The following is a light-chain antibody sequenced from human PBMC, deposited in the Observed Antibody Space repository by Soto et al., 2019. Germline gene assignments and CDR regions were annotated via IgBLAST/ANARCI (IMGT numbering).Light chain of an antibody. CDR1: SCNIGSNN. CDR3: AAWDDSLDV. J-gene: IGLJ1*01. Sequence: QSVLTQPPSASGTPGQTVTISCSGSSCNIGSNNLNWYHQLPGTEPKLLIYSNYQPPSGAPVRFSCSKSSTSASLSIIWPQYEDDADYYCAAWDDSLDVFGTGTKLTVL. CDR2: SNY. V-gene: IGLV1-44*01.